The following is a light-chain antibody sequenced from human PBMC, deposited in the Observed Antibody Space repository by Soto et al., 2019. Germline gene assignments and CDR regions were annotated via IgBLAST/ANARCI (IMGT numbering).Light chain of an antibody. V-gene: IGKV1-39*01. CDR3: QQSHSTPLT. J-gene: IGKJ4*01. CDR2: AAS. Sequence: DIQVTQSPSSLSASVGDTVTIPSGASQTITSYLNWYQQKPGKAPRLLIYAASALHTGVPSRFSGRGSGTDFRLIITNLQPDDFATYYCQQSHSTPLTFGGGTKVDIK. CDR1: QTITSY.